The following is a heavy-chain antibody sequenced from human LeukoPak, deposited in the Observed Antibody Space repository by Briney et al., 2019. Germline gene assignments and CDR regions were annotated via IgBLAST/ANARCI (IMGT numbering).Heavy chain of an antibody. D-gene: IGHD3-22*01. Sequence: PGRSLRLSCAASGFTFSSYGMHWVRQAPGKGLEWVAVISYDGSNKYYADSVKGRFTISRDNSKNTLYLQMNSLRAEDTAVYYCARGIEVGSGYMDVWGKGTTVTISS. CDR3: ARGIEVGSGYMDV. J-gene: IGHJ6*03. CDR2: ISYDGSNK. V-gene: IGHV3-30*03. CDR1: GFTFSSYG.